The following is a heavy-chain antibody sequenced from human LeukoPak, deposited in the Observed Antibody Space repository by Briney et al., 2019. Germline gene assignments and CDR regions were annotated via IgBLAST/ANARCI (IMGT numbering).Heavy chain of an antibody. D-gene: IGHD2-21*02. CDR3: ARGGGGTAYFDY. CDR2: IYYSGST. CDR1: GGSISTYY. V-gene: IGHV4-59*01. J-gene: IGHJ4*02. Sequence: SETLSLTCTVSGGSISTYYWNWIRQPPGKGLEWIGNIYYSGSTKYNPSLKSRITISVDTSKNQFSLKLSSVTAADTAVYYCARGGGGTAYFDYWGRGTLVTVSS.